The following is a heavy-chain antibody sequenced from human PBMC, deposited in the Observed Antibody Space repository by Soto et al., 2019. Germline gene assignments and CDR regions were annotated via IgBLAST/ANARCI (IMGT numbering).Heavy chain of an antibody. V-gene: IGHV1-24*01. CDR3: ARGPRGRLDY. CDR2: FAPEDGKT. CDR1: GYTLTDLS. Sequence: ASVKVSCKVSGYTLTDLSIYWVRQAPGEGLEWMGGFAPEDGKTSFAQKIQGRITMTEDTSTNTAYMELRSLRSGDTAVYYCARGPRGRLDYWGQGTXVTVSS. J-gene: IGHJ4*02. D-gene: IGHD1-26*01.